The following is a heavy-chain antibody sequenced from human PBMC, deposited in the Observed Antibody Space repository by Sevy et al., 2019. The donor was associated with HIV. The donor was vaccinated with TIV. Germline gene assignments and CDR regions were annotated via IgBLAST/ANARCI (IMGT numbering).Heavy chain of an antibody. J-gene: IGHJ6*02. CDR1: GFIFSRYS. Sequence: GGSLRLSCTVSGFIFSRYSMNWVRQAPGKGLEWISYTSGNSGAIYYPDSVKGRFTVPRDNANNALFLQMSSLKDDDTAVYYCARGPDCGGDCDVGFYYPLDVWGQGTTVTVSS. D-gene: IGHD2-21*02. CDR2: TSGNSGAI. V-gene: IGHV3-48*02. CDR3: ARGPDCGGDCDVGFYYPLDV.